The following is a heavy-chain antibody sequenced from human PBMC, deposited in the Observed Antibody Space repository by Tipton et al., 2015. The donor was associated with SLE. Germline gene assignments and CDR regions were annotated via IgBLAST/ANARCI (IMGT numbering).Heavy chain of an antibody. CDR1: GGSIGSRPYY. CDR3: ARDAYCSGGSCYGFDS. J-gene: IGHJ4*02. Sequence: TLSLTCFVSGGSIGSRPYYWSWIRQPPGKGLEWIGHISYSGSTHYNSSLKRRVTMSLDASKNQFSLTVSSVTAADTAVYHCARDAYCSGGSCYGFDSWGPGTLVAVSS. CDR2: ISYSGST. D-gene: IGHD2-15*01. V-gene: IGHV4-61*01.